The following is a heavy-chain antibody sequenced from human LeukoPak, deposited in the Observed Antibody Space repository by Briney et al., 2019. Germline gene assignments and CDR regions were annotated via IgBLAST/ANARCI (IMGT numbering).Heavy chain of an antibody. J-gene: IGHJ4*02. V-gene: IGHV2-5*01. CDR2: IYWNDDK. CDR3: AHRMLGVTRAPFDY. Sequence: ESGPTLVNPTQTLTLTCTFSGFSLSTSGVGVGWIRQPPGKALEWLALIYWNDDKRYSPSLKSRLTITKDTSKNQVVLTLTNMDPVDTATYYCAHRMLGVTRAPFDYWGQGTLVTVSS. CDR1: GFSLSTSGVG. D-gene: IGHD3-10*02.